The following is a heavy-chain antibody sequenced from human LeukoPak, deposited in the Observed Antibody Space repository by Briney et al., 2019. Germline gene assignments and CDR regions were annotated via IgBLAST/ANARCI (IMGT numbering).Heavy chain of an antibody. Sequence: GGSLRLSCAVSGFTSSNAWMSWVRQAPGKGLEWVGRIKSKTDGGTRDYAAPVKGRFTISRDDSKSTLYLQMNSLKTEDTAVYYCTTFDYAAFLIWGQGTMVTVSS. CDR2: IKSKTDGGTR. V-gene: IGHV3-15*01. D-gene: IGHD4/OR15-4a*01. CDR1: GFTSSNAW. J-gene: IGHJ3*02. CDR3: TTFDYAAFLI.